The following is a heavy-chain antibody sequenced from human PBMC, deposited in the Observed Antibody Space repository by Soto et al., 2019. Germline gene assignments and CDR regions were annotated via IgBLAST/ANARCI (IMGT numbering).Heavy chain of an antibody. CDR1: GGSINSYW. J-gene: IGHJ4*02. V-gene: IGHV4-4*07. D-gene: IGHD2-2*01. CDR3: ARDIGSYAYAEGY. CDR2: VYSSGTT. Sequence: SETLSLTCSVSGGSINSYWWSWIRQPAGKGLAWIGRVYSSGTTDYNPSLNSRATMSVETSKNQFSLKLTSVTAADTAVYYCARDIGSYAYAEGYWGQGIQVTVSS.